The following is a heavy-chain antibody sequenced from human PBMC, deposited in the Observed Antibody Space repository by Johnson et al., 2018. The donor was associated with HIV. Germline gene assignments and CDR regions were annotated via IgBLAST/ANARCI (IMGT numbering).Heavy chain of an antibody. V-gene: IGHV3-66*02. CDR1: GFTVSSNY. J-gene: IGHJ3*02. CDR3: ASYDILTGYYAFDI. CDR2: IYSGGST. D-gene: IGHD3-9*01. Sequence: VQLVESGGGLVQPGGSLRLSCAASGFTVSSNYMSWVRQAPGKGLEWVSVIYSGGSTYYADCVKGRFTISRDNSKNTLYLQMNSLRAEDTAVYYCASYDILTGYYAFDIWGQGTMVTVSS.